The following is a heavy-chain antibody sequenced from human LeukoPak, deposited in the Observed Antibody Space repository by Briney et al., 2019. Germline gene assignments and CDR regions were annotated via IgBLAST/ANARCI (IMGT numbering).Heavy chain of an antibody. D-gene: IGHD3-10*01. CDR3: ARVLGELWFGELFGYFDY. J-gene: IGHJ4*02. V-gene: IGHV1-2*02. CDR2: INPNSGGT. Sequence: ASVTVSCKASGYTFTAYYIHWVRRAPGQGLEWMGWINPNSGGTESAQKFQGRVTVTTDTSTSTAYMELRSLRSDDTAVYYCARVLGELWFGELFGYFDYWGQGTLVNVSS. CDR1: GYTFTAYY.